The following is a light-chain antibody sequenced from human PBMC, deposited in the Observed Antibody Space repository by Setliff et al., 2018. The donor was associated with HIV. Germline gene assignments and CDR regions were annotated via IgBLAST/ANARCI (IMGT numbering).Light chain of an antibody. CDR3: SSYTTSSTLYV. J-gene: IGLJ1*01. CDR1: SSNIGSNT. CDR2: RNN. V-gene: IGLV1-44*01. Sequence: QSALTQPPSASGTPGQRVTISCSGSSSNIGSNTVNWYQQLPGTAPKLLIYRNNQRPSGVPDRFSGSKSGTSASLAISGLQAEDEADYYCSSYTTSSTLYVFGPGTKVTVL.